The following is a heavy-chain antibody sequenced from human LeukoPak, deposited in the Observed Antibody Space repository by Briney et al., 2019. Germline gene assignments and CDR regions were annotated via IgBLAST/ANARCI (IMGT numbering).Heavy chain of an antibody. V-gene: IGHV3-74*01. CDR2: INSDGSSA. J-gene: IGHJ2*01. CDR1: GFTFSNYW. D-gene: IGHD4-11*01. CDR3: ARGDSNNYWYFDL. Sequence: SGGSLRLSCAASGFTFSNYWVHWVRQGPGKGLVWASGINSDGSSANYADSVKGRFTISGDNAKNTLYLQMNRLRAEDTAVYYCARGDSNNYWYFDLWGRGTLVTVSS.